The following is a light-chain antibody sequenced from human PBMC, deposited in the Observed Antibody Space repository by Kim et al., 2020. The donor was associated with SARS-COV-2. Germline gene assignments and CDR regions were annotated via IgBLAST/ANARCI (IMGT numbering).Light chain of an antibody. CDR1: QSVSSTY. CDR2: GAS. V-gene: IGKV3-20*01. CDR3: QQYGSSPLT. J-gene: IGKJ2*01. Sequence: EIVLTQSPGTLSLSPGERATLSCRASQSVSSTYLAWYQQKPGQAPRLLIYGASSRATGIPDRFSGSGSGTDFTLTISRLEPEDFAEYYCQQYGSSPLTFGQGTKLEI.